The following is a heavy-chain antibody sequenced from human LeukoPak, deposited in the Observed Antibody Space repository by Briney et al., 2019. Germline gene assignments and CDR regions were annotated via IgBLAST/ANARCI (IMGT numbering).Heavy chain of an antibody. Sequence: PSETLSLTCAVYGGSFSGYYWSWIRQPPGKGREWIGEINHSGSTNYNPSLKSRVTISVDKSKNQFSLKLSSVTAADTAVYYCARLVTGYCSGGSCFFGLIATPNWFDPWGQGTLVTVSS. CDR3: ARLVTGYCSGGSCFFGLIATPNWFDP. CDR2: INHSGST. V-gene: IGHV4-34*01. J-gene: IGHJ5*02. CDR1: GGSFSGYY. D-gene: IGHD2-15*01.